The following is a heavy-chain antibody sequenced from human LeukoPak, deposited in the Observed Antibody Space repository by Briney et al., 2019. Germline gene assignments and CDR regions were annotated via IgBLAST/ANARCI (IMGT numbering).Heavy chain of an antibody. CDR1: GGSFSGYY. CDR2: INHSGST. D-gene: IGHD4-17*01. CDR3: ARVKLMTTVTKSYYYGMDV. V-gene: IGHV4-34*01. Sequence: PSETLSLTCAVYGGSFSGYYWSWIRQPPGKGLEWIGEINHSGSTNYNPSLKSRVTISVDTSKNQFSLKLSSVTAADTAVYYCARVKLMTTVTKSYYYGMDVWGQGTTVTVSS. J-gene: IGHJ6*02.